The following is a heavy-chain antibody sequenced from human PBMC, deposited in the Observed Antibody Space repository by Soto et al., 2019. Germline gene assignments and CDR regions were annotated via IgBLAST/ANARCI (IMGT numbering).Heavy chain of an antibody. J-gene: IGHJ6*02. CDR2: ISDSGAST. V-gene: IGHV3-23*01. Sequence: LRLSCAASGFRFSSYAMSWVRQAPGKGLEWVSGISDSGASTYYADSVKGRFTISRDNSKSTLYMQMNSLRAGDSAAYYCAKWGNDWGYYYYGMDVWGQGTTVTVSS. CDR3: AKWGNDWGYYYYGMDV. D-gene: IGHD7-27*01. CDR1: GFRFSSYA.